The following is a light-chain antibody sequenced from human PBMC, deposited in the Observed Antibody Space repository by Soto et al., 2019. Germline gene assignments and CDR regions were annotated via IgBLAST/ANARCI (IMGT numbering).Light chain of an antibody. CDR3: QHYGRSPLT. J-gene: IGKJ3*01. Sequence: EIVLTQSPGTLSLSPGERATLSCRTSQSISSSYLAWYQQKPGQAPRLLIYGASNRATGIPDRFSGSGSGTDFTLTISRLEPEDFAFYYCQHYGRSPLTLGPGTKVDIK. CDR2: GAS. CDR1: QSISSSY. V-gene: IGKV3-20*01.